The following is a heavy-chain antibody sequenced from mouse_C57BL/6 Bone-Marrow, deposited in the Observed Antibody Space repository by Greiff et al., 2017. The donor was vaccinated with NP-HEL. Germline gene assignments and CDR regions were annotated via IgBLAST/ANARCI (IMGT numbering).Heavy chain of an antibody. Sequence: VQLQQSGAELVRPGASVTLSCKASGYTFTDYEMPWVKQTPVHGLEWIGAIDPETGGPAYNQKFKGKAILTADKSSSTAYMELRSLTSEDSAVYYCTGYGNYWGQGTTLTVSS. CDR1: GYTFTDYE. CDR2: IDPETGGP. CDR3: TGYGNY. D-gene: IGHD2-10*02. V-gene: IGHV1-15*01. J-gene: IGHJ2*01.